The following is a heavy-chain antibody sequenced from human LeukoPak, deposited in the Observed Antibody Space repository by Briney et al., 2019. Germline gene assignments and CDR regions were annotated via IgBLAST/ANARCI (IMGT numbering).Heavy chain of an antibody. CDR3: ARGTRGYSYSVVLGKGSSYYYYMDV. D-gene: IGHD5-18*01. CDR2: MFYSGST. V-gene: IGHV4-39*01. Sequence: SETLSLTCTVSGGSISSSAYYWGWIRQPPGKGLEWIGSMFYSGSTNYNPSLKSRVTIAVDTSKNQFFLKLSSVTAADTAVFYCARGTRGYSYSVVLGKGSSYYYYMDVWGKGTTVTVSS. CDR1: GGSISSSAYY. J-gene: IGHJ6*03.